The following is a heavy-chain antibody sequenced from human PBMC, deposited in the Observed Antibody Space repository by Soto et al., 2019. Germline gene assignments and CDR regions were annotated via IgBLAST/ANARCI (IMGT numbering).Heavy chain of an antibody. CDR3: ARGGQQVVHNWVDP. CDR2: IDPTDSYT. J-gene: IGHJ5*02. D-gene: IGHD2-15*01. CDR1: GYSFTRYW. V-gene: IGHV5-10-1*01. Sequence: EVHLVQSGAEVKKPRESLTISCKGSGYSFTRYWINWVRLVPGKGLEWMGRIDPTDSYTNYNPSFQGHVTMSTDKSLSTAYLQWSSLKASDTAIYYCARGGQQVVHNWVDPWGQGTLVTVSS.